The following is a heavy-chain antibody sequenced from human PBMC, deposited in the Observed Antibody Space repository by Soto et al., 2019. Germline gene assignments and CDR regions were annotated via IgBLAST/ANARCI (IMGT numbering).Heavy chain of an antibody. D-gene: IGHD3-3*01. V-gene: IGHV1-69*01. CDR2: IIPIFGRA. CDR1: GGTFSSYA. Sequence: QVQLVQSGAEVKKPGSSVKVSCKASGGTFSSYAISWVRQAPGQGLEWMGGIIPIFGRANYAQKFQCRVTINADESTSTAYMELSSLRYEDTAVYYWARVVVYAFWSGYRLDYWGQGTLVTVSS. CDR3: ARVVVYAFWSGYRLDY. J-gene: IGHJ4*02.